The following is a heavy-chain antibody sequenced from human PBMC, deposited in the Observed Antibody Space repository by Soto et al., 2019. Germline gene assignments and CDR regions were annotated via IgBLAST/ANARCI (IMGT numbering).Heavy chain of an antibody. V-gene: IGHV4-61*01. D-gene: IGHD3-22*01. CDR1: GGSVSSGSYY. CDR2: IYYSGST. CDR3: ARSSGGGYYYSFDY. J-gene: IGHJ4*02. Sequence: SETLSLTCTVSGGSVSSGSYYWSWIRQPPGKGLEWIGYIYYSGSTNYNPSLKSRVTISVDTSKNQFSLKLSSVTAADTAVYYCARSSGGGYYYSFDYWGQGTLVTVSS.